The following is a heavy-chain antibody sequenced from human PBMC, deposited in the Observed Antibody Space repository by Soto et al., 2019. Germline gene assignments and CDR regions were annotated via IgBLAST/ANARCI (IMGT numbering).Heavy chain of an antibody. D-gene: IGHD4-17*01. CDR2: IYWTDDK. J-gene: IGHJ3*02. CDR3: AHKLPATTSAFDI. CDR1: GCSLNTSGVG. Sequence: SGPTRVNPTPTLTLTCTFSGCSLNTSGVGVGWLTKPPGRPLEWLAVIYWTDDKRYSPSLKSRLSITKDTSKNQVVLTMTNMDPMDTAIFFCAHKLPATTSAFDIWGQGTMVTVSS. V-gene: IGHV2-5*01.